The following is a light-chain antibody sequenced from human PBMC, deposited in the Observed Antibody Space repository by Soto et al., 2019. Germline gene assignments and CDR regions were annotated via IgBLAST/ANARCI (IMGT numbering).Light chain of an antibody. J-gene: IGLJ3*02. Sequence: QAVVTQPPSVSAAPGQRVTISCSGSNSNIGNNYVTWYQQLPGRAPKLLIIDNNKRPSGIPDRFSGSRSGTSASLGISGLQTGDEADYYCGTWDNNVRGWVFGGGTKLTVL. V-gene: IGLV1-51*01. CDR3: GTWDNNVRGWV. CDR2: DNN. CDR1: NSNIGNNY.